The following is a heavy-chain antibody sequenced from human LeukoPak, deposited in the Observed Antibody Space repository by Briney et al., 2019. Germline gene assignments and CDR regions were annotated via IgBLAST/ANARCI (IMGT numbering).Heavy chain of an antibody. J-gene: IGHJ5*02. CDR1: GGSISSYY. CDR3: ARGHCSGGGCFSAWFDP. V-gene: IGHV4-59*01. CDR2: IYYSGST. D-gene: IGHD2-15*01. Sequence: PSETLSLTCTVSGGSISSYYWSWIRQPPGKGLEWIGYIYYSGSTNYNPSLKSRVTISVDTSKNQFSLKLSSVTAADTAVYYCARGHCSGGGCFSAWFDPWGQGTLVTVSS.